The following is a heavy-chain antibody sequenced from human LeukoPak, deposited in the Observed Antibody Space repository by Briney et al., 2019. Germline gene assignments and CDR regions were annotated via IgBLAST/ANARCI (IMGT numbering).Heavy chain of an antibody. CDR3: ARHLRPPGYSSSWYDY. CDR1: GGSISSSSYY. CDR2: IFYSGRT. J-gene: IGHJ4*02. V-gene: IGHV4-39*01. Sequence: PSETLSLTCTVSGGSISSSSYYWGWIREPPRKGLEWIGSIFYSGRTYYTRSLKSPVTISLDTSKNQFSLKLSSVTAADTAVYYCARHLRPPGYSSSWYDYWGQGTLVTVSS. D-gene: IGHD6-13*01.